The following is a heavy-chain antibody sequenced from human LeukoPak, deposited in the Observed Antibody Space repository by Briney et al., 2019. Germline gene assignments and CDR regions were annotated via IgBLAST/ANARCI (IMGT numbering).Heavy chain of an antibody. CDR2: YSYTGTT. CDR1: GGSLSIGEFI. Sequence: PSETLSLTRNVSGGSLSIGEFIWGWVRQPPGKGLEWVGSYSYTGTTFYNPSLNSRVTIYGDTFNNRLTLQVTSVTAADTALYSCVRHVQGSRSFHFYSWGPGALAIVSS. J-gene: IGHJ1*01. D-gene: IGHD3-10*01. V-gene: IGHV4-39*01. CDR3: VRHVQGSRSFHFYS.